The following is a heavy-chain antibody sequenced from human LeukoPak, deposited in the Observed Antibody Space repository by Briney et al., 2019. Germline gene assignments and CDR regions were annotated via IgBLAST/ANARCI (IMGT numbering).Heavy chain of an antibody. V-gene: IGHV4-59*01. Sequence: SETLSLTCTVSGGSISSYYWTWIRQPPGKGLEWLGYVYNSGSTHYNPSLKSRVTISADTSKNQFSLTLTSVTAADTAVYYCARSGGTWSYNYWGQGTLVTVSS. J-gene: IGHJ4*02. CDR3: ARSGGTWSYNY. CDR1: GGSISSYY. D-gene: IGHD1-26*01. CDR2: VYNSGST.